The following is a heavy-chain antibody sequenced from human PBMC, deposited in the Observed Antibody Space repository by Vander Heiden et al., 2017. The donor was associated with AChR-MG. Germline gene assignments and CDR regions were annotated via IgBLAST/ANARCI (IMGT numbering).Heavy chain of an antibody. CDR1: GFTFSSYA. CDR2: ISYDGSNK. D-gene: IGHD5-18*01. CDR3: ARVGYSYGLDY. V-gene: IGHV3-30-3*01. J-gene: IGHJ4*02. Sequence: QVQLVESGGGVVQPGRSLRLPCAAPGFTFSSYAMHWVRQAPGKGLEWVAVISYDGSNKYYADSVKGRFTISRDNSKNTLYLQMNSLRAEDTAVYYCARVGYSYGLDYWGQGTLVTVSS.